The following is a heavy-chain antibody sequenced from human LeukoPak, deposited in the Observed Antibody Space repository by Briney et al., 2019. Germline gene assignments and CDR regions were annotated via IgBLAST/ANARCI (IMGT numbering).Heavy chain of an antibody. CDR1: GGSFSGYY. Sequence: KPSETLSLTCAVYGGSFSGYYWSWIRQPPGKGLEWIGEINHSGSTNYNPSLKSQVTISVDTSKNQFSLKLSSVTAADTAVYYCARGGYSGYDFWFDPWGQGTLVTVSS. D-gene: IGHD5-12*01. V-gene: IGHV4-34*01. CDR3: ARGGYSGYDFWFDP. J-gene: IGHJ5*02. CDR2: INHSGST.